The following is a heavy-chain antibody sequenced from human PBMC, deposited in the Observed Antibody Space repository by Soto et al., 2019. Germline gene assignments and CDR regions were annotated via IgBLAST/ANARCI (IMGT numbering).Heavy chain of an antibody. CDR3: ARDKPGGIDY. CDR2: ISYDGSNK. J-gene: IGHJ4*02. CDR1: GFTFSSYA. D-gene: IGHD1-26*01. Sequence: QVQLVESGGGVVQPGRSLRLSCAASGFTFSSYAMHWVRQAPGKGLEWVAVISYDGSNKYYADSVKGRFTISRDNSKNTLYLQMNSLRAEDTAEYYCARDKPGGIDYWGQGTLVTVSS. V-gene: IGHV3-30-3*01.